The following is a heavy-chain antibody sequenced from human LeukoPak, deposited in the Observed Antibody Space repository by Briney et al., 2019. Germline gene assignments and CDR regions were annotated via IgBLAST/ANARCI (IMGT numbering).Heavy chain of an antibody. CDR2: ISAYNGNT. Sequence: ASVKVSCKASGYTFTSYGISWARQAPGQGLEWMGWISAYNGNTNYAQKLQGRVTMTTDTSTSTAYMELRSLRSDDTAVYYCARPVRYYDSSGYPNWFDPWGQGTLVTVSS. D-gene: IGHD3-22*01. V-gene: IGHV1-18*01. CDR1: GYTFTSYG. J-gene: IGHJ5*02. CDR3: ARPVRYYDSSGYPNWFDP.